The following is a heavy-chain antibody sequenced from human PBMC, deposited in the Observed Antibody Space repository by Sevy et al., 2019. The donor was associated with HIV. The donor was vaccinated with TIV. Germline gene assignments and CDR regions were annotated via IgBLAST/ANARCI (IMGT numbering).Heavy chain of an antibody. CDR2: IYYSGST. D-gene: IGHD3-10*01. V-gene: IGHV4-39*01. J-gene: IGHJ5*02. CDR3: ASTRDYDGSGSCLSHWFDP. CDR1: GGSISSRSSY. Sequence: SESLSLTCTVSGGSISSRSSYWGWIRQPPGKGLEWIGSIYYSGSTYSNPSLKSRLTMSVDTSKNRFSLKLSFVTAADTAVYYCASTRDYDGSGSCLSHWFDPWGQGILVTVSS.